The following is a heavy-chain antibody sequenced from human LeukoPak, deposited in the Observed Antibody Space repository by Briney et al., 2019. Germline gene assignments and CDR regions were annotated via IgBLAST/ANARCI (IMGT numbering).Heavy chain of an antibody. CDR3: AREQVATMIVFGI. V-gene: IGHV3-7*01. J-gene: IGHJ3*02. D-gene: IGHD5-12*01. CDR1: GFTFSGYW. Sequence: GGSLRLSCAVSGFTFSGYWMSWVRQAPGKGLEWVANIKQDGSEKYYVDSVKGRFTISRDNAKNSLYLQMNSLRAEDTAVYYCAREQVATMIVFGIWGQGTMVTVSS. CDR2: IKQDGSEK.